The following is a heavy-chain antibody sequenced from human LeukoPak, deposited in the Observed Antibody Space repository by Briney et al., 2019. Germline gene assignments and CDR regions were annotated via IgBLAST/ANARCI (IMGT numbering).Heavy chain of an antibody. D-gene: IGHD3-10*01. CDR2: ISYDGSNK. Sequence: PGGSLRLSCAASGFTSSSYAMHWVRQAPGKGLEWVAVISYDGSNKYYADSVKGRFTISRDNSKNTLYLQMNSLRAEDTAVYYCARAPIAGRFGELSYFDYWGQGTLVAVSS. J-gene: IGHJ4*02. V-gene: IGHV3-30-3*01. CDR1: GFTSSSYA. CDR3: ARAPIAGRFGELSYFDY.